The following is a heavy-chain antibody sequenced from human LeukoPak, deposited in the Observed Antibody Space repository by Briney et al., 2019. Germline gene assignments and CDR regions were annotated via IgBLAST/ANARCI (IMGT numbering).Heavy chain of an antibody. D-gene: IGHD1-26*01. J-gene: IGHJ3*02. CDR3: ARHSLEWELLGDDAFDI. Sequence: SETLSLTCTVSSGSINDYHWSWIRQPPGKGLEWIGHIYYSGTTNYNAPLKSRVTISLDTSKSQFSLEVISVTAADTAMYYCARHSLEWELLGDDAFDIWGQGTMVTVSS. V-gene: IGHV4-59*08. CDR1: SGSINDYH. CDR2: IYYSGTT.